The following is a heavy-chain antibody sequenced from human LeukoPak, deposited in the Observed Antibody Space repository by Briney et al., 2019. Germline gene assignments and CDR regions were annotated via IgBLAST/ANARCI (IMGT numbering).Heavy chain of an antibody. V-gene: IGHV3-66*02. J-gene: IGHJ5*02. D-gene: IGHD2-2*01. CDR3: AREPHQPGNH. Sequence: GGSLRLSCAASGFTVSSNYMSWVRQAPGKGLEWVSVIYSGGTTYYADSVKSRFTISRDNSKNTLYLQMNTLRAEDTAVYYCAREPHQPGNHWGQGTLVTVSS. CDR2: IYSGGTT. CDR1: GFTVSSNY.